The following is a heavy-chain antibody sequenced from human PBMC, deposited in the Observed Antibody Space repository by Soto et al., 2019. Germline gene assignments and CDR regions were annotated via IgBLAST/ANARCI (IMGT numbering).Heavy chain of an antibody. J-gene: IGHJ6*02. CDR1: GFTFSSYA. D-gene: IGHD3-16*01. V-gene: IGHV3-30-3*01. CDR2: ISYDGSNK. CDR3: ARDWVYYGMDV. Sequence: LRLSCAASGFTFSSYAMHWVRQAPGKGLEWVAVISYDGSNKYYADSVKGRFTISRDNSKNTLYLQMNSLRAEDTAVYYCARDWVYYGMDVWGQGTTVTVSS.